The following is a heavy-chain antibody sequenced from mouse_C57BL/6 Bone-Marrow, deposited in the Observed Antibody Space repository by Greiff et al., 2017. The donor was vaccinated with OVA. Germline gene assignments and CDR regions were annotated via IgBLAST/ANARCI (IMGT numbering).Heavy chain of an antibody. V-gene: IGHV14-4*01. J-gene: IGHJ4*01. CDR2: IDPENGDT. CDR3: TTCITTVYYYAMDY. Sequence: VHVKQSGAELVRPGASVKLSCTASGFNIKDDYMHWVKQRPEQGLEWIGWIDPENGDTEYASKFQGKATITADTSSNTAYLQLSSLTSEDTAVYYCTTCITTVYYYAMDYWGQGTSVTVSS. CDR1: GFNIKDDY. D-gene: IGHD1-1*01.